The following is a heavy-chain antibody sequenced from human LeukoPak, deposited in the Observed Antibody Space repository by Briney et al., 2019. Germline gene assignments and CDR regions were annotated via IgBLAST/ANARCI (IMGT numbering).Heavy chain of an antibody. Sequence: SETLSLTCTVSGGSISNSSFYWGWIRQPPGKGLECIASISYPGSTFYNPSLRSRVTISVDTSKNQFSLRLSSVTAADTAVYYCAAGYTTFLCYFDYWGQGTLVTVSS. D-gene: IGHD2/OR15-2a*01. J-gene: IGHJ4*02. CDR3: AAGYTTFLCYFDY. CDR1: GGSISNSSFY. CDR2: ISYPGST. V-gene: IGHV4-39*01.